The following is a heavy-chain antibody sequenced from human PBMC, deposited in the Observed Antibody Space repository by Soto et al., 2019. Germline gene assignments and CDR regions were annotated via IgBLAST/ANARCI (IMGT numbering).Heavy chain of an antibody. CDR2: IYHSGST. J-gene: IGHJ4*02. CDR3: ARDAFYGDYGLD. D-gene: IGHD4-17*01. V-gene: IGHV4-38-2*02. CDR1: GYSISSGYC. Sequence: PSETLSLTCAVSGYSISSGYCWGWIRQPPGKGLEWIGSIYHSGSTYYNPSLKSRVTISVDTSKNQFSLKLSSVTAADTAVYYCARDAFYGDYGLDWGQGTLVTVSS.